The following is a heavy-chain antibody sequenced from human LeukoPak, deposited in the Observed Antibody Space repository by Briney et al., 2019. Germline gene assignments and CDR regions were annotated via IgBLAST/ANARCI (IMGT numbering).Heavy chain of an antibody. D-gene: IGHD3-22*01. Sequence: PGGSLRLSCKGSGYSFTNYWISWVRQMPGKGLEWMGRIDPSDSYTNYSPSFQGHVTISADKSISTAYLQWSSLKASDTATYYCARQDSSDYYSPFDYWGQGTLVTVSS. V-gene: IGHV5-10-1*01. J-gene: IGHJ4*02. CDR3: ARQDSSDYYSPFDY. CDR1: GYSFTNYW. CDR2: IDPSDSYT.